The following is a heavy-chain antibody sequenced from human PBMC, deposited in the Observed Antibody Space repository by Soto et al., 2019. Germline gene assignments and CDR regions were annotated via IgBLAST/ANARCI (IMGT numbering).Heavy chain of an antibody. CDR1: GFTFRNYD. V-gene: IGHV3-13*05. CDR3: ARTDRDCYGLDV. CDR2: ISAAGDP. J-gene: IGHJ6*02. Sequence: EVQLVESGGGLVQPGGSLRLSCEASGFTFRNYDMHWVRQGTGKGLEWVSGISAAGDPDYADSVEGRFTISRENAQNSFLLQMNSLGVGDTAVYYCARTDRDCYGLDVWGQGTTVIVSS.